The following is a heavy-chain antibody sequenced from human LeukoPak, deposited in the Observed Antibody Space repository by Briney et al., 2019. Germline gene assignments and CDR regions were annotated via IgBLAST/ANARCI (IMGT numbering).Heavy chain of an antibody. CDR1: GFTFSSYA. Sequence: GGSLRLSCAASGFTFSSYAMHWVRQAPGKGLVWVAIISYDGSNKYYADSVKGRFTISRDNSKNTLYLQINSLRAEDTAVYYCATDPDSSGYYYPIFDYWGQETLVTVSS. CDR2: ISYDGSNK. J-gene: IGHJ4*02. V-gene: IGHV3-30-3*01. D-gene: IGHD3-22*01. CDR3: ATDPDSSGYYYPIFDY.